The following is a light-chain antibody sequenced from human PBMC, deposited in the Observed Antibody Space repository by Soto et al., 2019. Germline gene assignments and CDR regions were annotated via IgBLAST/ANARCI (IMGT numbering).Light chain of an antibody. CDR1: QSVDSN. V-gene: IGKV3D-15*01. J-gene: IGKJ4*01. CDR2: GAS. Sequence: IVMSQSPGTLSVSTGEGATLSCRASQSVDSNLAWYQQKPGQAPRLLIYGASTRATGIPDRFRGSESGTEFTLTISSLQSEDFAVYYCQQYDSLPLTFGGGTKVDIK. CDR3: QQYDSLPLT.